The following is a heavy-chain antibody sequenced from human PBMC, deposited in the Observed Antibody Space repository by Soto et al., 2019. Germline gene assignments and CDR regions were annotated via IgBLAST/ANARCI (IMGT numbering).Heavy chain of an antibody. D-gene: IGHD2-2*01. J-gene: IGHJ4*02. Sequence: QVQLVESGGGVVQPGRSLRLSCAASGFTFSSYGMHWVRQAPGKGLEWVAVISYDGSNKYYADSVKGRFTISRDNSKNTLYLQMNSLRAEDTAVYYCANGALVPAALWGQGTLVTVSS. V-gene: IGHV3-30*18. CDR3: ANGALVPAAL. CDR1: GFTFSSYG. CDR2: ISYDGSNK.